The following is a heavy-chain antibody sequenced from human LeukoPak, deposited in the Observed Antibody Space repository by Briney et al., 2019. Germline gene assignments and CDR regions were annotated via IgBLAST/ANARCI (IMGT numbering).Heavy chain of an antibody. CDR1: GFTFSDHF. CDR3: ARVSAITGATDALDF. V-gene: IGHV3-72*01. J-gene: IGHJ3*01. CDR2: IRKKPNSYTT. Sequence: GGSLRLSCAASGFTFSDHFMDWVRQAPGKGLEWVGRIRKKPNSYTTEYAASVKGRFTISRDDSKNSLYLQMDSLEAEDTGVYYCARVSAITGATDALDFWGQGAMDTVSS. D-gene: IGHD1-20*01.